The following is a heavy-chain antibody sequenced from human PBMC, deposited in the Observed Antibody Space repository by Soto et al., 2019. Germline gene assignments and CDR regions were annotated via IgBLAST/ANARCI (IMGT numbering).Heavy chain of an antibody. CDR1: GGSFSGYY. D-gene: IGHD6-19*01. V-gene: IGHV4-34*01. J-gene: IGHJ6*02. CDR3: ARNGEAVAGTERADGMDV. Sequence: SETLSLTCAVYGGSFSGYYWSWIRQPPGKGLEWIGEINHSGSTNYNPSLKSRVTISVGTSKNQFSLKLSSVTAADTAVYYCARNGEAVAGTERADGMDVWGQGTTVTVS. CDR2: INHSGST.